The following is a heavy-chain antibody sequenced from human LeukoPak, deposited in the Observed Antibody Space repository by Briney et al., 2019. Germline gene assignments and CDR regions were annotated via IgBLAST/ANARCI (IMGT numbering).Heavy chain of an antibody. J-gene: IGHJ1*01. CDR2: IYYSGST. Sequence: SETLSLTCTVSGGSISSSSYYWGWIRQPPGKGLEWIGNIYYSGSTYYNPSLKSRLTISVDTSQRRFSLRLSPVTAADTALYYCTRGSYDVLTGYSTLGEYWGQGTLVTVSS. CDR3: TRGSYDVLTGYSTLGEY. D-gene: IGHD3-9*01. CDR1: GGSISSSSYY. V-gene: IGHV4-39*01.